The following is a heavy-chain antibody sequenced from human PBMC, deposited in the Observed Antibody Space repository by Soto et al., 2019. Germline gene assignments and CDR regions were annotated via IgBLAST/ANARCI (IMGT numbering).Heavy chain of an antibody. CDR1: GYSFTSYW. Sequence: GESLKISCKGSGYSFTSYWISWVRQMPGKGLEWMGRIDPSDSYTNYSPSFQGHVTISADKSISTAYLQWSSLKASDTAMYYCARTSRQSRVYGYGYGGMDVWGQGTTVTVSS. D-gene: IGHD5-18*01. CDR3: ARTSRQSRVYGYGYGGMDV. V-gene: IGHV5-10-1*01. J-gene: IGHJ6*02. CDR2: IDPSDSYT.